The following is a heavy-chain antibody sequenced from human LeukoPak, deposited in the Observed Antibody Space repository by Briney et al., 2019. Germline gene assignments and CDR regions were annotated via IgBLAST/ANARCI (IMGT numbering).Heavy chain of an antibody. CDR2: ISYSGSS. CDR3: ARGSSWNWFDP. CDR1: GDSIRSYY. Sequence: SETLSLTCTVSGDSIRSYYWNWIRQPPGKGLEWIGYISYSGSSNHNPSLKSRVTISIYTSKNQLSLKLSSLTAADTAVYYCARGSSWNWFDPWGQGALVIVSS. V-gene: IGHV4-59*12. J-gene: IGHJ5*02. D-gene: IGHD6-13*01.